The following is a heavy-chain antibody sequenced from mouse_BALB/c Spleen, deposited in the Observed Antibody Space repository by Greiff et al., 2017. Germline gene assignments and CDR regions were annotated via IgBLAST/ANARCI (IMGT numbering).Heavy chain of an antibody. CDR3: ARALDYYGSYYYAMDY. V-gene: IGHV7-3*02. D-gene: IGHD1-1*01. Sequence: EVQLVESGGGLVQPGGSLRLSCATSGFTFTDYYMSWVRQPPGKALEWLGFIRNKANGYTTEYSASVKGRFTISRDNSQSILYLQMNTLRAEDSATYYCARALDYYGSYYYAMDYWGQGTSVTGSS. CDR2: IRNKANGYTT. CDR1: GFTFTDYY. J-gene: IGHJ4*01.